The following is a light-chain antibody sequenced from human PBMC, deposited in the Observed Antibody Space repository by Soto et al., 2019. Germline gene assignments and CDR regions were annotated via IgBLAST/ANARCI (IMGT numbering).Light chain of an antibody. CDR1: SSDVGGYNY. V-gene: IGLV2-14*01. J-gene: IGLJ3*02. Sequence: QSALTQPASVSGSPGQSITISCTGTSSDVGGYNYVSWYQQHPGQVPKLTIYEVTNRHSGVSSRFSGSKSGNTASLTISGLQAEDEADYYCSSYTNSDTWVFGGGTKVTVL. CDR2: EVT. CDR3: SSYTNSDTWV.